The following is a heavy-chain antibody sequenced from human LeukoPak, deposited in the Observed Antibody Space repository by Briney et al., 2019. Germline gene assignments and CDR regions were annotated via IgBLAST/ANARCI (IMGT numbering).Heavy chain of an antibody. CDR3: VRDFFRSGTEDF. CDR1: GYTFSNYG. Sequence: ASVKVSCKASGYTFSNYGVSWVRQAPGQGLEWVGWISVYKGTTKFAQKFQGRVTLTTDTSTSTAYMELRSLTTDDTAVYYCVRDFFRSGTEDFWGQRTLVTVSS. J-gene: IGHJ4*02. D-gene: IGHD1-14*01. V-gene: IGHV1-18*01. CDR2: ISVYKGTT.